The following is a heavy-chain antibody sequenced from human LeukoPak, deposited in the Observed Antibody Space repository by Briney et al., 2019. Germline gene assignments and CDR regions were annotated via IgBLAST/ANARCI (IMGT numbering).Heavy chain of an antibody. Sequence: SETLSLTCTDSGGSISSYYWSWIRQPPGKGLEWIGYIYYSGSTNYNPSLKSRVTISVDTSKNQFSLKLSSVTAADTAVYYCARDILTGYGGYYYYYGMDVWGQGTTVTVSS. CDR1: GGSISSYY. D-gene: IGHD3-9*01. V-gene: IGHV4-59*01. CDR3: ARDILTGYGGYYYYYGMDV. CDR2: IYYSGST. J-gene: IGHJ6*02.